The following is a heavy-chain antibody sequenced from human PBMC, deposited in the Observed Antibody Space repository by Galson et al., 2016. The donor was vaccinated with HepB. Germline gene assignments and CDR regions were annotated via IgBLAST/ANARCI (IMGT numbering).Heavy chain of an antibody. D-gene: IGHD3-22*01. CDR3: ARRGSGIIRGIVACYDYSMDV. Sequence: QSGAEVKKPGESLKISCKGSGYNFTNYWIGWVRQMPGKGLEWMGIINPGDSDTRYNPSIQGQVIISADKSINSAYLQWSSLEASDSAMYFCARRGSGIIRGIVACYDYSMDVWGQGTRVTVSS. V-gene: IGHV5-51*01. J-gene: IGHJ6*02. CDR1: GYNFTNYW. CDR2: INPGDSDT.